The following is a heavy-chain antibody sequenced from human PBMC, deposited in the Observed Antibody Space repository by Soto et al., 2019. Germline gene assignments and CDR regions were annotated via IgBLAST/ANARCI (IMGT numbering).Heavy chain of an antibody. J-gene: IGHJ6*02. D-gene: IGHD6-13*01. Sequence: EVQLLESGGGLVQPGGSLRLSCAASGFTFSSYAMSWVRQAPGKGLEWVSVISGSGDSTYYADSVRGRFTISRDNSKNTLDLQMNSLRAEDTAVYYCAKDRDGAAAGATKSYGMDVWGQGTTVTVSS. V-gene: IGHV3-23*01. CDR3: AKDRDGAAAGATKSYGMDV. CDR2: ISGSGDST. CDR1: GFTFSSYA.